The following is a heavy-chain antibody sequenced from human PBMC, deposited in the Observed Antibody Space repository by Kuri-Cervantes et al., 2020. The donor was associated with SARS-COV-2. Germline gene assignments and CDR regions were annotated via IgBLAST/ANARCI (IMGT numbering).Heavy chain of an antibody. Sequence: GESLKISCAASGFTFSSYWMSWVRQAPGKGLEWVANIKQDGSEKYYADSVKGRFTISRDNSKNTLYLQMNSLRAEDTAVYYCAKDPSPYSVLLWFGEFGFDYWGQGTLVTVSS. CDR2: IKQDGSEK. V-gene: IGHV3-7*01. D-gene: IGHD3-10*01. J-gene: IGHJ4*02. CDR3: AKDPSPYSVLLWFGEFGFDY. CDR1: GFTFSSYW.